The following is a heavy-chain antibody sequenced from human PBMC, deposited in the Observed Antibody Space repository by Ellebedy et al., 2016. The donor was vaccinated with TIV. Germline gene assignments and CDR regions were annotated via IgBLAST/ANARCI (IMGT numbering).Heavy chain of an antibody. D-gene: IGHD2-15*01. Sequence: AASVKVSCKASGYTFTNYYIHWVRQAPGQGLEWMGIIKPSGGSTSHAQKFRGRVATTMDTSTNTVYMELSSLRSEDTAVYYCARADMSMEKPLDYWGQGTLVTVSS. CDR2: IKPSGGST. CDR3: ARADMSMEKPLDY. J-gene: IGHJ4*02. CDR1: GYTFTNYY. V-gene: IGHV1-46*01.